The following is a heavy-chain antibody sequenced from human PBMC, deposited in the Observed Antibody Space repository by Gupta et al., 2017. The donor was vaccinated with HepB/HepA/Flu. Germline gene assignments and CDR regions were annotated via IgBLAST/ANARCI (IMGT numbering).Heavy chain of an antibody. J-gene: IGHJ3*01. CDR2: ISYDGSNK. D-gene: IGHD6-19*01. CDR3: AKDLVGC. Sequence: QVQLVESGGGVVMPGRSLRLSCAASGFTCSSYGMHWVRQAPVKGLEWVAVISYDGSNKYYADSVKGRFTISRDNSKNTLYLQMNSLRAEDTAVYYCAKDLVGCWGQGTMVTVAS. V-gene: IGHV3-30*18. CDR1: GFTCSSYG.